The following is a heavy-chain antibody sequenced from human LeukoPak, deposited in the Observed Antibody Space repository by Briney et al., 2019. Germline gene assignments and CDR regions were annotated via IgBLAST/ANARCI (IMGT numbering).Heavy chain of an antibody. Sequence: LETLSLTCTVSGGSISSSSYYWGWIRQPPGKGLEWIGSIYYSGSTYYNPSLKSRVTISVDTSKNQFSLKLSSVTAADTAVYYCASSRQQWLDGKVDYWGQGTLVTVSS. CDR2: IYYSGST. CDR1: GGSISSSSYY. CDR3: ASSRQQWLDGKVDY. V-gene: IGHV4-39*01. J-gene: IGHJ4*02. D-gene: IGHD6-19*01.